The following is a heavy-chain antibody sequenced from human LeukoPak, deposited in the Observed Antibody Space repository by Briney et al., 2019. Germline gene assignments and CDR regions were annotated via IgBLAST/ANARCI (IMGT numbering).Heavy chain of an antibody. J-gene: IGHJ4*02. CDR1: GFTFSSHS. V-gene: IGHV3-21*01. CDR2: ISSGGTYI. Sequence: GGSLRLSCAASGFTFSSHSMNWVRQAPGKGLEWVSSISSGGTYIYYADSVKGRFTISRDDAKNSVYLQMNSLRAVDTAVYYCARAAALDYWGQGTLGSVSS. D-gene: IGHD6-13*01. CDR3: ARAAALDY.